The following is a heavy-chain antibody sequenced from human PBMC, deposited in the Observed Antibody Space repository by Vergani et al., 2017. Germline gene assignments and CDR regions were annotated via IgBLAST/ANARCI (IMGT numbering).Heavy chain of an antibody. CDR2: ISGSGGST. J-gene: IGHJ4*02. CDR1: GFTFSSYA. Sequence: EVQLLESGGGLVQPGGSLRLSCAASGFTFSSYAMSWVRQAPGKGLEWVSAISGSGGSTYYADSVKGRFTIARDNSKNTLYLQMNSLRAEDTAVYYCAKGGVVVPAAALDYWGQGTLVTVSS. CDR3: AKGGVVVPAAALDY. V-gene: IGHV3-23*01. D-gene: IGHD2-2*01.